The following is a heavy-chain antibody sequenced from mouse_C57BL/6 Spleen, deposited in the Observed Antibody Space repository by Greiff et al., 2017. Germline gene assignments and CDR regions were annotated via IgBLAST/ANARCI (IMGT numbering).Heavy chain of an antibody. CDR1: GYAFSSYW. CDR2: IYPGDGDT. J-gene: IGHJ2*01. CDR3: ARSGAYYSNFYFDY. D-gene: IGHD2-5*01. V-gene: IGHV1-80*01. Sequence: VQLQQSGAELVKPGASVKISCKASGYAFSSYWMNWVKQRPGKGLEWIGQIYPGDGDTNYNGKFKGKATLTADKSSSTAYMQLSSLTSEDSAVYFCARSGAYYSNFYFDYWGQGTTRTVSS.